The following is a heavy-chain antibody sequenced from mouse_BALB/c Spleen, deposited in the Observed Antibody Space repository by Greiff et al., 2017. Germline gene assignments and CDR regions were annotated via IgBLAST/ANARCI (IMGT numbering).Heavy chain of an antibody. CDR2: INPYNGAT. V-gene: IGHV1-31*01. Sequence: VQLQQSGPELVKPGASVKISCKASGYSFTGYYMHWVKQSHVKSLEWIGRINPYNGATSYNQNFKDKASLTVDKSSSTAYMELHSLTSEDSAVYYCAITVSLAMDYWGQGTSVTVSS. CDR1: GYSFTGYY. J-gene: IGHJ4*01. CDR3: AITVSLAMDY. D-gene: IGHD1-3*01.